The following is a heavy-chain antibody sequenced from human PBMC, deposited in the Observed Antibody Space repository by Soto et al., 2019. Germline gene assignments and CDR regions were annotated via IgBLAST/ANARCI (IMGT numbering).Heavy chain of an antibody. CDR3: ARDLGDSSSSGQGWYMDV. J-gene: IGHJ6*03. CDR2: ISSSSSTI. V-gene: IGHV3-48*01. Sequence: EVQLVESGGGLVQPGGSLRLSCAASGFTFSRYSMNWVRQAPGKGLEWVSYISSSSSTIYYADSVKGRFTISRDNAKNTLYLQMSSLGAEDTAVYYCARDLGDSSSSGQGWYMDVWGKGTTVTDSS. CDR1: GFTFSRYS. D-gene: IGHD6-6*01.